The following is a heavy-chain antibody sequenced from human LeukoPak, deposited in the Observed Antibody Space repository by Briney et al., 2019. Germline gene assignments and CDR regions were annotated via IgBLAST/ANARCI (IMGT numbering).Heavy chain of an antibody. J-gene: IGHJ6*02. CDR3: ARVLHGYYYYGMDV. V-gene: IGHV3-53*04. CDR1: GFTVSSNY. CDR2: IYSGGST. Sequence: GGSLRLSCAASGFTVSSNYMSWVRQAPGKGLEWVSVIYSGGSTYYADSVKGRFTISRHNSKNTLYLQMNSLRAEDTAVYYCARVLHGYYYYGMDVWGQGTTVTVSS.